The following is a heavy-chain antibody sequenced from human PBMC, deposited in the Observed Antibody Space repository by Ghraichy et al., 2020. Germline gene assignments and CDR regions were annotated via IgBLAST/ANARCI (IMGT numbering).Heavy chain of an antibody. J-gene: IGHJ4*02. CDR2: ISTYSINT. CDR3: ARERAGDYAFDY. Sequence: ASVKVSCEASGYSFTSFAISWVRQAPGQGLEWVGWISTYSINTNYAKNVQGRVTMTTDTSTRTAYMELRSLRSDDTAVYYCARERAGDYAFDYWGQGTLVTVSS. D-gene: IGHD4-17*01. CDR1: GYSFTSFA. V-gene: IGHV1-18*01.